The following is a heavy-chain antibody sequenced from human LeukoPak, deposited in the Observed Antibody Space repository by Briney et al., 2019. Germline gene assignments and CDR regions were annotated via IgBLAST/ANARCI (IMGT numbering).Heavy chain of an antibody. CDR2: INHSGST. V-gene: IGHV4-34*01. D-gene: IGHD6-13*01. Sequence: PSETLSLTCAVCGGSFSGYYWSWIRQPPGKGLEWIGEINHSGSTNYNPSLKSRVTISVDTSKNQFSLKLSSVTAADTAVYYCARKPANMYSSSYYWGQGTLVTVSS. J-gene: IGHJ4*02. CDR3: ARKPANMYSSSYY. CDR1: GGSFSGYY.